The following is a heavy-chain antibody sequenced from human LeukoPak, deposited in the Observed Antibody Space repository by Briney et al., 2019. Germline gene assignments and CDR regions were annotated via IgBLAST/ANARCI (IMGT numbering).Heavy chain of an antibody. V-gene: IGHV4-30-4*01. CDR3: ARHYDSSGYPFDY. D-gene: IGHD3-22*01. J-gene: IGHJ4*02. CDR2: IYYSGST. Sequence: PSETLSLTCTVSGGSISSGDYYWSWFRQPPGKGLEWIGYIYYSGSTYYNPSLKSRVTISVDTSKNQFSLKLSSVTAADTAVYYCARHYDSSGYPFDYWGQGTLVTVSS. CDR1: GGSISSGDYY.